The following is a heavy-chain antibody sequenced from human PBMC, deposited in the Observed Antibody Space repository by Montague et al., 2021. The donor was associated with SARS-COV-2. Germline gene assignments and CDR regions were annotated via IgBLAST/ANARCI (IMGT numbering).Heavy chain of an antibody. CDR3: AKDLVLRAARPDALDV. J-gene: IGHJ3*01. CDR2: ISSSTNII. CDR1: GFTFSGYS. V-gene: IGHV3-48*04. Sequence: SLRLSCAASGFTFSGYSVNWVRQAPGKGLEWISYISSSTNIIYYADSVKGRFTISRDYARNSLYLQMNSLRVDDTAVYYCAKDLVLRAARPDALDVWGQGTVVTVSS. D-gene: IGHD6-6*01.